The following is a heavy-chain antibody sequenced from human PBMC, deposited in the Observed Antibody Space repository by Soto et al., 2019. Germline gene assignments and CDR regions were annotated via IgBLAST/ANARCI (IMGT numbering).Heavy chain of an antibody. CDR2: INPSDGST. CDR3: ARVRPAAGLNWLDP. J-gene: IGHJ5*02. CDR1: GYTFTSYY. Sequence: QVQLVQSGAEVKNPGASVKVSCKASGYTFTSYYMHWVRQAPGQGLEWMGTINPSDGSTSYAQNFQGRVTMTRDTSTSTVYLLLSGLVSEDTAVYYCARVRPAAGLNWLDPWGQETLVIFSS. D-gene: IGHD2-2*01. V-gene: IGHV1-46*03.